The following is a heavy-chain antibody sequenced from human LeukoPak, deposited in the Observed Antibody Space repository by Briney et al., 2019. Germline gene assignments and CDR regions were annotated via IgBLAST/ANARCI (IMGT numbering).Heavy chain of an antibody. J-gene: IGHJ4*02. CDR2: IDPSDSYT. V-gene: IGHV5-10-1*01. CDR3: ARHRYDYVWGNYPITFDY. D-gene: IGHD3-16*02. Sequence: GESLKISCQGSGYRFTSYWISWVRQMPGKGLEWMGRIDPSDSYTDYSPSFQGHVTISADKSISTAYLQWSSLKTSDTAMYYCARHRYDYVWGNYPITFDYWGQGTLVTVSS. CDR1: GYRFTSYW.